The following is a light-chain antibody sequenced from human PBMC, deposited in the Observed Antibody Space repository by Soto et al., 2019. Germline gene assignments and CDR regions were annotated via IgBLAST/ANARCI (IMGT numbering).Light chain of an antibody. CDR2: GAS. CDR3: QQYGSSPRS. V-gene: IGKV3-20*01. Sequence: VLTQSPGTLSLYPGERATLSCRASQSVSSTYLAWYQHKLGQAPRLLIYGASSKASGIPDRFSGSGSGTDFTLTISRLEPEDFAVYYCQQYGSSPRSFGQGTKVDIK. CDR1: QSVSSTY. J-gene: IGKJ1*01.